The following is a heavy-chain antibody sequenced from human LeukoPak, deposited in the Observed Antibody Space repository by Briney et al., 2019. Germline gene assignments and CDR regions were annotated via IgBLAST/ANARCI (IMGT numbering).Heavy chain of an antibody. J-gene: IGHJ4*02. CDR2: INPNSGGT. V-gene: IGHV1-2*02. D-gene: IGHD3-3*01. CDR1: GYTFTGYY. Sequence: ASVKVSCKASGYTFTGYYMHWVRQAPGQGLEWMGWINPNSGGTNYAQKFQGRVTMTRDTSISTAYMELSRLRSDDTAVYYCAMTYYDFWGGYPIWVFDYWGQGTLVTVSS. CDR3: AMTYYDFWGGYPIWVFDY.